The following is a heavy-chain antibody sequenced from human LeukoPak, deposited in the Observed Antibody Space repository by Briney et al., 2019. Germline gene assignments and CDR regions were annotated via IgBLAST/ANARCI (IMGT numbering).Heavy chain of an antibody. Sequence: GESLKISCKGSGYSFTSYWIGWVRQMPGKGLEWMGIIYPGDSDTRYSPSFQGQVTISADKSISTAYLQWSSLKASDTAMYYCARFVCPVGGSCYSGYHYYGMDVWGQGATVTVSS. CDR2: IYPGDSDT. J-gene: IGHJ6*02. CDR3: ARFVCPVGGSCYSGYHYYGMDV. CDR1: GYSFTSYW. V-gene: IGHV5-51*01. D-gene: IGHD2-15*01.